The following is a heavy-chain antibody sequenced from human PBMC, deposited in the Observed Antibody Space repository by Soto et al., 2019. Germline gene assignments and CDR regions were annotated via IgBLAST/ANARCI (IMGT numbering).Heavy chain of an antibody. Sequence: EVQLVESGGGLVQPGGSLRLSCAASGFTVSSNYMSWVRQAPGKGLEWVSVIYSGGSTYYADSVKGRFTISRVNSKNPLYLQMDSLRAEDTAVYYCAREGADRPRSFDYCGQGTLVTVSS. D-gene: IGHD6-6*01. CDR2: IYSGGST. J-gene: IGHJ4*02. CDR1: GFTVSSNY. CDR3: AREGADRPRSFDY. V-gene: IGHV3-66*01.